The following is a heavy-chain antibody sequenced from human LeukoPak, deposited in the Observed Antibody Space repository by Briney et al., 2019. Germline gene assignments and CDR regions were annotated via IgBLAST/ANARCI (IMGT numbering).Heavy chain of an antibody. CDR3: AVGHYYHSSGYLFDS. CDR1: GGSISSGDYY. Sequence: SETLSLTCTVSGGSISSGDYYWSWIRQPPGKGLEYIGYIYYSGSTYYNPSLKSRITISVDTSKNQFSLKLSSVPAADTAVYYWAVGHYYHSSGYLFDSWGQGTLVTVSS. J-gene: IGHJ4*02. CDR2: IYYSGST. D-gene: IGHD3-22*01. V-gene: IGHV4-30-4*08.